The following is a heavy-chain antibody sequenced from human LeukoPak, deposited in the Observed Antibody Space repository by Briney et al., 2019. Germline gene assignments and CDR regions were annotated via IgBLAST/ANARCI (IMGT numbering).Heavy chain of an antibody. D-gene: IGHD1-26*01. V-gene: IGHV4-4*07. CDR3: AARGKTVGATWFDP. Sequence: SETLSLTCTVSGGSISSYYWSWIRQPAGKGLEWIGRIYTSGSTNYNPSLKSRVTMPVDTSKNQFSLKLSSVTAADTAVYYCAARGKTVGATWFDPWGQGTLVTVSS. CDR2: IYTSGST. J-gene: IGHJ5*02. CDR1: GGSISSYY.